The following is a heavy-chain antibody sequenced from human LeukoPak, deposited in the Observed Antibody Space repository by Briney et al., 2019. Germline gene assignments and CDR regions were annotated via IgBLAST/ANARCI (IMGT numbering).Heavy chain of an antibody. CDR2: IIPIFGTA. CDR1: GGTFSSYA. D-gene: IGHD6-6*01. J-gene: IGHJ6*02. V-gene: IGHV1-69*13. CDR3: ARCTRRAYYYYGMDV. Sequence: ASVKVSCKVSGGTFSSYAISWVRQAPGQGLEWMGGIIPIFGTANYAQKFQGRVTITADESTSTAYMELSSLRSEDTAVYYCARCTRRAYYYYGMDVWGQGTTVTVSS.